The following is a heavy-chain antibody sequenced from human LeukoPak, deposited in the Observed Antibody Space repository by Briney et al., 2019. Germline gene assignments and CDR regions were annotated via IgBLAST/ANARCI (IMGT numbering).Heavy chain of an antibody. D-gene: IGHD7-27*01. CDR2: ISSSSSYI. J-gene: IGHJ4*02. CDR3: ARDLSGDNNY. CDR1: GFTFTSYR. V-gene: IGHV3-21*01. Sequence: PGGSLRLSCAASGFTFTSYRMNWVRQAPGKGLEWVSSISSSSSYIYYADSVKGRFTISRDNAKNSLYLQMNSLRAEDTAVYYCARDLSGDNNYWGQGTLVTVSS.